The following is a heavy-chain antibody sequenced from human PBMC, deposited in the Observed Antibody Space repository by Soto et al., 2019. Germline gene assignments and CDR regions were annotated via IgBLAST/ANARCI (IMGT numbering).Heavy chain of an antibody. CDR3: STDPNRDYIGAFAN. CDR2: ITGSGGGT. V-gene: IGHV3-23*01. J-gene: IGHJ3*02. D-gene: IGHD4-17*01. CDR1: RFSFSNYA. Sequence: PGGSLRLSCAGSRFSFSNYAMTWARQAPGEGLEWVSSITGSGGGTTYADSVKGRFTISRDNSKNILYLRMDSLRADDTAVYYCSTDPNRDYIGAFANWGQGTMVTVSS.